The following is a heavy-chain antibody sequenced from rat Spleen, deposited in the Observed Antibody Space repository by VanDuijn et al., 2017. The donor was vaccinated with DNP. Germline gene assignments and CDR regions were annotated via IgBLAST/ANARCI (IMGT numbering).Heavy chain of an antibody. V-gene: IGHV5-7*01. Sequence: EVQLVESGGGLVQPGRSLKVSCAASGFTFSNYDMAWVRQGPTKGLEWVATISYDGSSTYYRDSVKGRFTISRDNAKSTLYLQMDSLRSEDTATYYCTTDFERGYWGQGVMVTVSS. CDR3: TTDFERGY. CDR2: ISYDGSST. D-gene: IGHD1-11*01. J-gene: IGHJ2*01. CDR1: GFTFSNYD.